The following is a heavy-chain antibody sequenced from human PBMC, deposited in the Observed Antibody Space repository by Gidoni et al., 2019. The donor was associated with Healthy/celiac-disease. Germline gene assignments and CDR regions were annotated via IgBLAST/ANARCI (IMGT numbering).Heavy chain of an antibody. CDR2: INPNSGGT. Sequence: QVQLVQSGAEVKKPGASVKVSCTASGYTFTGYYMHWVRQAPGQGLEWMGWINPNSGGTNYAQKFQGRVTMTRDTSISTAYMELSRLRSDDTAVYYCARDRLLWFGESKGPPVYWGQGTLVTVSS. CDR3: ARDRLLWFGESKGPPVY. V-gene: IGHV1-2*02. D-gene: IGHD3-10*01. J-gene: IGHJ4*02. CDR1: GYTFTGYY.